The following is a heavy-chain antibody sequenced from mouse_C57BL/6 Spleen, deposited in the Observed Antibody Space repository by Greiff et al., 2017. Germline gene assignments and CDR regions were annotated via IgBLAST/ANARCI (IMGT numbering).Heavy chain of an antibody. D-gene: IGHD2-5*01. CDR1: GFTFSSYA. V-gene: IGHV5-4*01. CDR3: AREPTYYSKGYFDV. CDR2: ISDGGSYT. Sequence: EVQGVESGGGLVKPGGSLKLSCAASGFTFSSYAMSWVRQTPEKRLEWVATISDGGSYTYYPDNVKGRFTISRDNAKNNLYLQMSHLKSEDTAMYYCAREPTYYSKGYFDVWGTGTTVTVSS. J-gene: IGHJ1*03.